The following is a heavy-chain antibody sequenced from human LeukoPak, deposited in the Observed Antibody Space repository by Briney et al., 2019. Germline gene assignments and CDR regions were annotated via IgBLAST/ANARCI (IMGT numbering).Heavy chain of an antibody. CDR2: ISFDGSHK. CDR1: GFTFSSHP. Sequence: GGSLRLSRAASGFTFSSHPMHWVRQAPGKGLEWVAVISFDGSHKYYADSVTGRFTISRDNSKNTLYLQMDSLRTDDTAMYYCARDFGITWAQYYFDYWGQGTLVTVSS. V-gene: IGHV3-30*04. CDR3: ARDFGITWAQYYFDY. D-gene: IGHD3-10*01. J-gene: IGHJ4*02.